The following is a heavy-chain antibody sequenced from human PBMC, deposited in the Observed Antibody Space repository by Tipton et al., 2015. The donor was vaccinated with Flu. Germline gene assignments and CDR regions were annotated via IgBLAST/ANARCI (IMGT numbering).Heavy chain of an antibody. CDR2: IYPAGGGI. CDR3: AGDKGGGTYTFDV. CDR1: GYTFTSYN. V-gene: IGHV1-46*01. Sequence: QVQLVQSGAEVKKPGASVKVSCKASGYTFTSYNMHWVRQAPGQGLEWMGIIYPAGGGISYAQKFQGRVIMTRDRSTGTVHMELSSLRSDDTAMYYCAGDKGGGTYTFDVWGQGTMVTVSS. J-gene: IGHJ3*01. D-gene: IGHD1-1*01.